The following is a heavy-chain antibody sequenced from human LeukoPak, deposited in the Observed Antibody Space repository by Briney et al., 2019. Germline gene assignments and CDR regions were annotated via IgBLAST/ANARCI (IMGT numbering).Heavy chain of an antibody. V-gene: IGHV3-23*01. CDR2: ISGSGGSR. CDR3: TKDPLYDSSGYYYDGTFDI. Sequence: GGSLRLSCAASGFIFSSYAMSWVRQAPGKGLEWVSTISGSGGSRYYADSVKGRFTISRDNAKNTLYLQMNSLRVEDTVLFYCTKDPLYDSSGYYYDGTFDIWGQGTMVTVSS. D-gene: IGHD3-22*01. J-gene: IGHJ3*02. CDR1: GFIFSSYA.